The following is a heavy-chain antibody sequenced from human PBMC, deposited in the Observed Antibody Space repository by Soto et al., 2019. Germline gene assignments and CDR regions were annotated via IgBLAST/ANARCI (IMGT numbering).Heavy chain of an antibody. CDR1: GDSISSYH. J-gene: IGHJ5*02. V-gene: IGHV4-4*07. Sequence: SETPSLTCTVSGDSISSYHWSWMRQPAGKGLEWIGRINTSGSTNYNPSLKSRVTLSLDTSKNQFSLKLRSVTAADTAVYYCATELTVAATGWFDPWGQGTLVTVSS. CDR2: INTSGST. CDR3: ATELTVAATGWFDP. D-gene: IGHD6-19*01.